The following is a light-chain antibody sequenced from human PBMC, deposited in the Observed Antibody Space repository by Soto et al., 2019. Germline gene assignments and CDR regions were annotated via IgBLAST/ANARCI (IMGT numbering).Light chain of an antibody. J-gene: IGKJ1*01. CDR3: HQHGDSPWT. V-gene: IGKV3-20*01. Sequence: EIVLTQSPGTLSLPPGDRATLSCRASQPVGSAYLAWYRQTLGQAPRPLIYATSSRATGISDRFSGSGSGTEFTLTISRLEPEDFATYYCHQHGDSPWTFGQGTKVDIK. CDR1: QPVGSAY. CDR2: ATS.